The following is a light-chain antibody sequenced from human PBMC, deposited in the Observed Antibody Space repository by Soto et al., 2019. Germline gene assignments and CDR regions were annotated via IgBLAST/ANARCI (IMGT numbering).Light chain of an antibody. CDR3: QQYNGYSRT. CDR2: ETS. CDR1: QSVSSN. J-gene: IGKJ1*01. V-gene: IGKV3-15*01. Sequence: EIVMTQSPATLSVSPGERATLSCRASQSVSSNLAWYQQKPGQAPRLLIYETSTRATGIPARFSGSGSGTEFTLTIRSLQPDDFATYYCQQYNGYSRTFGQGTKVDI.